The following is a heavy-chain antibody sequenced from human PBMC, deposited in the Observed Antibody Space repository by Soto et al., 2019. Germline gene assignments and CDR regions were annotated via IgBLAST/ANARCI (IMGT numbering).Heavy chain of an antibody. CDR3: AKDGNPIPYLTGYYRLGWFDP. D-gene: IGHD3-9*01. CDR1: GFTFSSYA. J-gene: IGHJ5*02. Sequence: GGSLRLSCAASGFTFSSYAMSWVRQAPGKGLEWVSAISGSGGSTYYADSVKGRFTISRDNYKNTLYLQMNSLRAEDTAVYYCAKDGNPIPYLTGYYRLGWFDPWGQRTLVTVS. CDR2: ISGSGGST. V-gene: IGHV3-23*01.